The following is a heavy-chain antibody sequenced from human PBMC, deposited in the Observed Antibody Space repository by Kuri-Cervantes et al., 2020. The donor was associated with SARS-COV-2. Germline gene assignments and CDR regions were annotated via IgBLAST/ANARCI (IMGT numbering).Heavy chain of an antibody. CDR2: ISSSSSYI. V-gene: IGHV3-21*01. Sequence: GESLKISCAASGFTFSSYSVNWVRQAPGKGLEWVSSISSSSSYIYYADSVKGRFTIPRDNAKNSLYLQMNSLRAEDTAVYYCARDPRYSSSWLDYWGQGTLVTVSS. CDR1: GFTFSSYS. J-gene: IGHJ4*02. CDR3: ARDPRYSSSWLDY. D-gene: IGHD6-6*01.